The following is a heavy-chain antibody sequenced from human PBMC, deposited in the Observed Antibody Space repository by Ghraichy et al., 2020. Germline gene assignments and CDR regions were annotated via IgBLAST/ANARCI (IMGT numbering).Heavy chain of an antibody. J-gene: IGHJ5*02. D-gene: IGHD2-2*02. V-gene: IGHV2-5*05. CDR3: AHSVGSTSCYTSGCDWFDP. Sequence: SGPTMVKPTQTLTLTCTFSGFSLSTSGVGVGWIRQPPVKALEWLALIYWDDDKRYVPSLKSRLTITKDTSKNQVVLTMTNMDPVDTSTYYCAHSVGSTSCYTSGCDWFDPWGQGTLVTVSS. CDR1: GFSLSTSGVG. CDR2: IYWDDDK.